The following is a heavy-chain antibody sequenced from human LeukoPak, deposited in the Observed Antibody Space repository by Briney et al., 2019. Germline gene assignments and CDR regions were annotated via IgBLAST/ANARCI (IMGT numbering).Heavy chain of an antibody. D-gene: IGHD6-19*01. J-gene: IGHJ3*02. CDR1: GGSFSGYY. V-gene: IGHV4-34*01. Sequence: PPETLSLTCAVYGGSFSGYYWSWIRQPPGKGLEWIGEINHSGSTNYNPSLKSRVTISVDTSKNQFSLKLSSVTAADTAVYYCARTQWLAAFDIWGQGTMVTVSS. CDR2: INHSGST. CDR3: ARTQWLAAFDI.